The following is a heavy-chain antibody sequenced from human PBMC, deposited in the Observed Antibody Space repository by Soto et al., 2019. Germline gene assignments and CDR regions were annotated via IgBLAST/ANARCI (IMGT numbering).Heavy chain of an antibody. J-gene: IGHJ3*02. Sequence: SETLSLTCTVSGGSISSYCWSWIRQPPGKGLEWIGYIYYSGSTNYNPSLKSRVTISVDTSKNQFSLKLSSVTAVDTAVYYCARQQWLVLNAFDIWGQGTMVTV. CDR2: IYYSGST. CDR1: GGSISSYC. D-gene: IGHD6-19*01. V-gene: IGHV4-59*01. CDR3: ARQQWLVLNAFDI.